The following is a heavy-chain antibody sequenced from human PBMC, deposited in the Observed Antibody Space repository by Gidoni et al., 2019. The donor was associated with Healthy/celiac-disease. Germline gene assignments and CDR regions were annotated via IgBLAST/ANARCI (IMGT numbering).Heavy chain of an antibody. CDR2: INHSGST. CDR3: AREPHDFWSGYDIGESDY. D-gene: IGHD3-3*01. Sequence: QVQLQQWGAGLLKPSETLSLTCAVHGGSFSGYYWSWIRQPPGKGLEWIGEINHSGSTNYNPSLNSRVTISVDTSKNQFSLKLSSVTAADTAVYYCAREPHDFWSGYDIGESDYWGQGTLVTVSS. J-gene: IGHJ4*02. V-gene: IGHV4-34*01. CDR1: GGSFSGYY.